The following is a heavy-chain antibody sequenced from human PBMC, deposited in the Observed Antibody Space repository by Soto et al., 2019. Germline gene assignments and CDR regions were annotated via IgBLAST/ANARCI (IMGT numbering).Heavy chain of an antibody. V-gene: IGHV4-34*01. CDR2: IDHSGST. CDR1: GGSFSGYY. J-gene: IGHJ5*02. Sequence: SETLSLTCAVYGGSFSGYYWSWIRQPPGKGLEWIGEIDHSGSTDYNPSLKSRVTISVDTSKNKFSLKLSPVTAADTAVYYCARGCYDFWSGYYRSNWFDPWGQGTLVTVSS. CDR3: ARGCYDFWSGYYRSNWFDP. D-gene: IGHD3-3*01.